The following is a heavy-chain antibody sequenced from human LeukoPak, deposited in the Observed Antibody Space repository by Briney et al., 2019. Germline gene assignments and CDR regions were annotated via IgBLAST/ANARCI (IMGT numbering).Heavy chain of an antibody. CDR3: ARTPYSSSWTLGY. D-gene: IGHD6-13*01. Sequence: GGSLRLSCAASGFTFSSYSMNWVRQAPGKGLVWVSRINSDGSSTSYADSVKGRFTISRDNAKNTLYLQMNSLRAEDTAVYYCARTPYSSSWTLGYWGQGTLVTVSS. CDR1: GFTFSSYS. V-gene: IGHV3-74*01. J-gene: IGHJ4*02. CDR2: INSDGSST.